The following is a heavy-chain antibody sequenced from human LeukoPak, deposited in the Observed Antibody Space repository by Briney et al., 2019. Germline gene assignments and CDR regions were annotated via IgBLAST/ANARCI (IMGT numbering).Heavy chain of an antibody. Sequence: SAPTLVKPTQTLTLTCTFSGFSLSTSGVGVGWIRQPPGKALEWLALIYWDDDKRYSPSLKSRLTITKDTSKNQVVLTITNMDPVDTATYYCAHYSGYDLYSSGWYVYWGQGTLVTVSS. D-gene: IGHD6-19*01. J-gene: IGHJ4*02. V-gene: IGHV2-5*02. CDR3: AHYSGYDLYSSGWYVY. CDR2: IYWDDDK. CDR1: GFSLSTSGVG.